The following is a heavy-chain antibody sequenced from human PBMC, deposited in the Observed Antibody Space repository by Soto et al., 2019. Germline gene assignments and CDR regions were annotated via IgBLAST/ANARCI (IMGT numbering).Heavy chain of an antibody. CDR3: GTRPGGGGY. CDR2: IYSGGYT. J-gene: IGHJ4*02. D-gene: IGHD6-6*01. V-gene: IGHV3-53*01. Sequence: EVQLVESGGGLIQPGGSLRLSCAVSGFTVSNNYMSWVRQAPGKGLEGVSVIYSGGYTAYGDSVKGRFTISRDNSKNTLFLQINTRRAAAPAVFYWGTRPGGGGYWGQGTLVTVSS. CDR1: GFTVSNNY.